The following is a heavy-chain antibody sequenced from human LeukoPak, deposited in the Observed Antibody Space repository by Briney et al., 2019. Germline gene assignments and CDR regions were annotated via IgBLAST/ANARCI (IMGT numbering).Heavy chain of an antibody. Sequence: GGSLRLSRAASGFTFSSYEMNWVRQAPGKGLEWVSYISSSDSSTYYADSVKGRFTISRDNAKNSLSLQMNSLRVEDTAVYYCARDKYSGFVFDCWGQGTLVTVSS. D-gene: IGHD5-12*01. J-gene: IGHJ4*02. CDR3: ARDKYSGFVFDC. CDR2: ISSSDSST. V-gene: IGHV3-48*03. CDR1: GFTFSSYE.